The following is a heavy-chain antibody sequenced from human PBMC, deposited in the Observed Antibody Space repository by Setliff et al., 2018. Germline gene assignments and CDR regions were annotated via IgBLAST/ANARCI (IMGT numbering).Heavy chain of an antibody. CDR3: ARSFSRSEKFLLDY. J-gene: IGHJ4*02. Sequence: SETLSLTCTVSGGSISSYYWSWIRQPAGKGLEWIGHIYIGGSANYNPSHKSRVTMSIDTSKNQFSLKLNSVTAADTAVYYCARSFSRSEKFLLDYWGQGALVTVSS. D-gene: IGHD2-15*01. CDR1: GGSISSYY. V-gene: IGHV4-4*07. CDR2: IYIGGSA.